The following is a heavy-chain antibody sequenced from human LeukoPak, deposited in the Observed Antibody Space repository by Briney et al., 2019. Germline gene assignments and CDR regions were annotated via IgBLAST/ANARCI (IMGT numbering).Heavy chain of an antibody. CDR3: TNPRQTNWGSADY. V-gene: IGHV3-21*04. Sequence: GGSLRLSCAASGFIFRNYNMNWVRQAPGQGLEWVSSVTSSSSYIYYADSVKGRFTISRDDDQNVLHLEMNSLRAEDTAIYYCTNPRQTNWGSADYWGQGILVTVSS. CDR1: GFIFRNYN. J-gene: IGHJ4*02. CDR2: VTSSSSYI. D-gene: IGHD7-27*01.